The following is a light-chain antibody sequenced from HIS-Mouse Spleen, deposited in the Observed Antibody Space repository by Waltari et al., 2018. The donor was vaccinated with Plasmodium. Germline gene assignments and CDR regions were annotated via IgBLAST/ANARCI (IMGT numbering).Light chain of an antibody. J-gene: IGLJ3*02. V-gene: IGLV3-10*01. Sequence: SYELTQPPSVSVSPGQTARITCSGDALPKKYAYWYQQKSGQAPVLVIYEDSKRPAGIPDRFSGSRSGTMATLTISGAQVEYEADYYCYATDSSGNHRVFGGGTKLTVL. CDR3: YATDSSGNHRV. CDR2: EDS. CDR1: ALPKKY.